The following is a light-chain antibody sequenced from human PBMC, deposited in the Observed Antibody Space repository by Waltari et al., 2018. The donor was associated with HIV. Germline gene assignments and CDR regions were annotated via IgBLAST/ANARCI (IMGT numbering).Light chain of an antibody. V-gene: IGKV3-15*01. CDR3: QQYNNWPPRT. J-gene: IGKJ1*01. CDR1: QSVRTN. CDR2: CAS. Sequence: EIVMTQSPATLSASPGERATLSCRASQSVRTNLAWYQQKRGQAPRLLIHCASTRATGVPGRFNGSGSGTEFTLTISSLQSEDFASYYCQQYNNWPPRTFGQGTKVEIK.